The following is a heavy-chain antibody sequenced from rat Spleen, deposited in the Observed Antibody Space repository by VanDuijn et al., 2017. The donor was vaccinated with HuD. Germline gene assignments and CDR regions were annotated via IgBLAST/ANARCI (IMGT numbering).Heavy chain of an antibody. D-gene: IGHD1-2*01. CDR3: TRGAYSSYIDGWFAY. Sequence: EVQLVESGGGLVQPGRSLKLSCAASGLTFSDYGMAWVRQAPTKGLEWVASISPSGGITYYRDSVKGRFTVSRDNAKSTLYLQMDSLRSEDTATYYCTRGAYSSYIDGWFAYWGQGTLVTVSS. CDR1: GLTFSDYG. V-gene: IGHV5S13*01. CDR2: ISPSGGIT. J-gene: IGHJ3*01.